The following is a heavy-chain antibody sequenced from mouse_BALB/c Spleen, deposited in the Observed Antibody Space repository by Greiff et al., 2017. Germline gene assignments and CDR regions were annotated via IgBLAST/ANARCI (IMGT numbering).Heavy chain of an antibody. CDR1: GYTFTSYW. CDR3: EADAMDY. V-gene: IGHV1-7*01. D-gene: IGHD6-1*01. J-gene: IGHJ4*01. CDR2: INPSTGYT. Sequence: QVQLQQSGAELAKPGASVKMSCKASGYTFTSYWMHWVKQRPGQGLEWIGYINPSTGYTEYNQKFKDKATLTADKSSSTAYMQLSSLTSEDSAVYYCEADAMDYWGQGTSVTVSS.